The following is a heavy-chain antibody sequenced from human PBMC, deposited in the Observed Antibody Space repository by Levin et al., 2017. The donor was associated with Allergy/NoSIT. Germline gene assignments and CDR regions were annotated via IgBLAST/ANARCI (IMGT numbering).Heavy chain of an antibody. CDR2: IYIDGRT. V-gene: IGHV3-53*01. J-gene: IGHJ2*01. CDR3: AKGWVGDL. CDR1: GFTVRSDY. D-gene: IGHD3-10*01. Sequence: PGGSLRLSCAASGFTVRSDYMSWVRQAPGKGLEWVSLIYIDGRTFYADSVKGRFTISRDNSKNTLFLEMNSLRADDTAVYYCAKGWVGDLWGRGTLVTVSS.